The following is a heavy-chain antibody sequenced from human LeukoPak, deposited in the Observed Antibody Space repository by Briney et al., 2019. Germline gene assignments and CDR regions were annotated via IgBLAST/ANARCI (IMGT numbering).Heavy chain of an antibody. Sequence: SETLSLTCTVSGDSISSYYWSWIRQPPGKGLEWIGYIYYSGSTNYNPSLKSRVTISVDTSKNQFSLKLSSVTAADTAVYYCAVLGVTRGIVDYWGRGTLVTVSS. D-gene: IGHD4-17*01. V-gene: IGHV4-59*12. J-gene: IGHJ4*02. CDR2: IYYSGST. CDR1: GDSISSYY. CDR3: AVLGVTRGIVDY.